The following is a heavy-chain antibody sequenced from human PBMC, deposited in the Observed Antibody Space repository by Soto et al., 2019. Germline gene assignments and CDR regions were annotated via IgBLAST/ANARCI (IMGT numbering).Heavy chain of an antibody. CDR1: GGSISSYY. V-gene: IGHV4-4*07. D-gene: IGHD2-2*01. CDR2: IYTSGST. J-gene: IGHJ5*02. CDR3: ARGDIVVVHGWFDP. Sequence: SETLSLTCTVSGGSISSYYWSWIRQPAGKGLEWIGRIYTSGSTNYNPSLRSRVTMSVDTSKNQFSLKLSSVTAADTAVYYCARGDIVVVHGWFDPWGQGTLVTVSS.